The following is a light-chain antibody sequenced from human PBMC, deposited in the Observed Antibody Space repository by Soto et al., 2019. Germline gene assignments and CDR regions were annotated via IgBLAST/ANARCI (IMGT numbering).Light chain of an antibody. CDR3: QQYNNWRQT. CDR1: QSVSSN. CDR2: GVS. J-gene: IGKJ1*01. Sequence: EIVMTQSPATLSVSPGERATLSCRASQSVSSNLAWYQQKPGQAPRLLIYGVSTRATGIPARFSGNGSGTEFTLTISSLQSEDFAVYYCQQYNNWRQTFGQGTKVEIK. V-gene: IGKV3-15*01.